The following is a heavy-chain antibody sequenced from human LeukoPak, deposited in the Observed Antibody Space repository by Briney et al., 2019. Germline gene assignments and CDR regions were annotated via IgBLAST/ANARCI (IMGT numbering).Heavy chain of an antibody. Sequence: SQTLSLTCTVSGGSISSGSSYWSWIRQPAGKGLEWIGRIYTSGSTNYNPSLKSRVTISVDTSKNQFSLKLSSVTAADTAVYYCASTSLRITMVRGVMGDVWGKGTTVTVSS. J-gene: IGHJ6*04. CDR1: GGSISSGSSY. CDR3: ASTSLRITMVRGVMGDV. CDR2: IYTSGST. D-gene: IGHD3-10*01. V-gene: IGHV4-61*02.